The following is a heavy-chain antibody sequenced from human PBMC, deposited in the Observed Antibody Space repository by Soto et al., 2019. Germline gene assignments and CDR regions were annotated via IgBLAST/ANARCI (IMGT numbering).Heavy chain of an antibody. CDR1: GGSIGNYY. Sequence: PSETLSLSCTVSGGSIGNYYWSWIRQPPWKGLEWIGYIYYIGSTNYNPSLKSRVTMSVDTSKIQFSLKLSSVTAADTAVYYCARVETYYYDSSGYGRDAFDIWGQGTMVTVSS. CDR2: IYYIGST. V-gene: IGHV4-59*01. CDR3: ARVETYYYDSSGYGRDAFDI. J-gene: IGHJ3*02. D-gene: IGHD3-22*01.